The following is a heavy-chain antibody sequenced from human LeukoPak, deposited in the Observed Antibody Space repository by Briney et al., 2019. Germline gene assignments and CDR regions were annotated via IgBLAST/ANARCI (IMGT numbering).Heavy chain of an antibody. CDR2: IDHSGTT. CDR3: AKAPYLSSAS. V-gene: IGHV4-34*01. J-gene: IGHJ3*01. D-gene: IGHD3-22*01. CDR1: GGVFSGYY. Sequence: PSETLSLTCAVYGGVFSGYYWSWIRQPPGKGLEWIGEIDHSGTTNYNPSLKSRVTISLDTSKNQFSLIQTSVSDAATALNHCAKAPYLSSASWGQGTMVSVSS.